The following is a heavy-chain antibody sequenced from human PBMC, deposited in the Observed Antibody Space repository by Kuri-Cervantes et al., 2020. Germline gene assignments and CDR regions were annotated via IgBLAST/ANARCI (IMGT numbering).Heavy chain of an antibody. Sequence: SETLSLTCAVYGGSFSGYYWNWIRQPPGKGLEWIGEINHSGSTNYNPSLKSRVTISIDTSKNQFSLKLSSVTAADTAVYYCARAGFTYGHLLYWGQGNLVTVSS. V-gene: IGHV4-34*01. CDR1: GGSFSGYY. CDR3: ARAGFTYGHLLY. D-gene: IGHD3-10*01. J-gene: IGHJ4*02. CDR2: INHSGST.